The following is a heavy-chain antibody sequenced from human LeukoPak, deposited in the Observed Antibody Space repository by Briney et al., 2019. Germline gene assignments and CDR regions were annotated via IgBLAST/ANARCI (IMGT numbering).Heavy chain of an antibody. V-gene: IGHV3-21*06. Sequence: GGSLRLSCAASGFTFSSYSMNWVRQAPGKGLEWVSSISSSSYIYYADSVKGRFTISRDNAKNSLYLQMNSLRAEDTAVYYCAREGLWSAKQPWGQGTLVTVSS. CDR1: GFTFSSYS. CDR3: AREGLWSAKQP. D-gene: IGHD3-3*01. CDR2: ISSSSYI. J-gene: IGHJ5*02.